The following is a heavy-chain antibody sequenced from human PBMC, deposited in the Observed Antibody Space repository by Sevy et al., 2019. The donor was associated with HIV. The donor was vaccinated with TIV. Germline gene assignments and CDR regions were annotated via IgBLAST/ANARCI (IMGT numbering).Heavy chain of an antibody. CDR3: ARERLQFHDTFDI. D-gene: IGHD6-25*01. CDR2: INHSGST. Sequence: SETLSLTCAVYGGSFSGYYWSWIRQPPGKGLEWIGEINHSGSTNCNPSLKSRVTISVDTSKNQFSLRLNSVTAADTAVYYCARERLQFHDTFDIWDQGTMVTVSS. V-gene: IGHV4-34*01. CDR1: GGSFSGYY. J-gene: IGHJ3*02.